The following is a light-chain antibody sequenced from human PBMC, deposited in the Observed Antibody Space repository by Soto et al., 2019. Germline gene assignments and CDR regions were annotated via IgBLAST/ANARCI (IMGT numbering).Light chain of an antibody. Sequence: IQMTQSPSTLSASPGHTVTITCRASQRISGWLAWHQQNTGKAPKLLIYDVSVVKRGVTPRLSGSGSATEFTLTISRLQPEDFATYYCQQYDSFSVTFGQGTKVDIK. CDR3: QQYDSFSVT. CDR1: QRISGW. J-gene: IGKJ1*01. CDR2: DVS. V-gene: IGKV1-5*01.